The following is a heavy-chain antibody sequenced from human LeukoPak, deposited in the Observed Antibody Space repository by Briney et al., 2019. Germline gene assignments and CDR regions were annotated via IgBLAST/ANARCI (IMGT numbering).Heavy chain of an antibody. CDR2: ISKSGST. J-gene: IGHJ3*02. Sequence: SETLSLTCTVSGGSISNYYWSWIRQPAGKRLEWIGRISKSGSTNYNPSLKSRVTMSVDTSRNQLSLKLSSVTAADTAVYYCAKSLYSNGDAFDIWGQGTMVTVSS. CDR1: GGSISNYY. CDR3: AKSLYSNGDAFDI. D-gene: IGHD6-19*01. V-gene: IGHV4-4*07.